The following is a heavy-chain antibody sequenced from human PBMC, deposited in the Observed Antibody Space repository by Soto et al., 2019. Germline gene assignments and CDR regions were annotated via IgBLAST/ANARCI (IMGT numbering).Heavy chain of an antibody. CDR3: GRDEVRNGVGV. J-gene: IGHJ6*02. V-gene: IGHV3-7*01. Sequence: LRLSCVASGFTFTSYWMSWVRQAPGKGLEWVANIKGDGSEKRYVDSVKGRLTISRDNAKNSVYLQMNSLRVEDTALYYCGRDEVRNGVGVWGQGTTVTVSS. CDR1: GFTFTSYW. CDR2: IKGDGSEK.